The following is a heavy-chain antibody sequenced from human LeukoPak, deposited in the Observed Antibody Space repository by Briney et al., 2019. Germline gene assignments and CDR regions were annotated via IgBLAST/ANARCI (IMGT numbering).Heavy chain of an antibody. V-gene: IGHV4-61*02. J-gene: IGHJ3*02. CDR3: ARDLLHRGYAFDI. CDR2: IYSSGST. Sequence: SETLSLTCTVSGGSISSATYYWSWIRQPAGKGLEWIGRIYSSGSTNYNPSLRSRVTISVDPSKNQFSLKLSSVTAADTAVYYCARDLLHRGYAFDIWGQGSMVTVSS. D-gene: IGHD5-12*01. CDR1: GGSISSATYY.